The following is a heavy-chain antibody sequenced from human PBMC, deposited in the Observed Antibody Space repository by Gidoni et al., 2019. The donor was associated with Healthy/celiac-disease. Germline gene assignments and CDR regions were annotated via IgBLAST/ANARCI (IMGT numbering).Heavy chain of an antibody. V-gene: IGHV5-51*01. CDR1: GYIFTSYW. J-gene: IGHJ4*02. CDR2: IYPGDSDT. Sequence: EVQLVQSGSEVNKPGESLKIPCQGSGYIFTSYWIGWVRQMPGKGLEWMGIIYPGDSDTRYSPSFQGQVTISADKSISTAYLQWSSLKASDTAMYYCARQARGYSYANDYRGQGTLVTVSS. CDR3: ARQARGYSYANDY. D-gene: IGHD5-18*01.